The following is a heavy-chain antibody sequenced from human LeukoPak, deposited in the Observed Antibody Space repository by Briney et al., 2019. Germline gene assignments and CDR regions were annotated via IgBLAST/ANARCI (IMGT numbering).Heavy chain of an antibody. V-gene: IGHV3-48*04. Sequence: GGSLRLSCAASGFTFSSYAMSWVRQAPGKGLEWVSYISSSSSTIYYADSAKGRFTISRDNAKNSLYLQMNSLRAEDTAVYYCAPGGVVVINYFDYWGQGTLVTVSS. CDR1: GFTFSSYA. CDR3: APGGVVVINYFDY. CDR2: ISSSSSTI. D-gene: IGHD3-22*01. J-gene: IGHJ4*02.